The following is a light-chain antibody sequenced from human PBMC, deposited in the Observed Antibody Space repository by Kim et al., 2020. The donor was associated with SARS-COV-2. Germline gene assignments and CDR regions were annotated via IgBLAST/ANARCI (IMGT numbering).Light chain of an antibody. CDR3: QHYASSPRT. CDR1: QRICRNP. V-gene: IGKV3-20*01. J-gene: IGKJ1*01. CDR2: GAS. Sequence: ERPTPPLRASQRICRNPLARVQQKPGQTPRLLIYGASSRATGIPDRFSGSWSGTDFTLTISRLEPEDFAVYYCQHYASSPRTFGQGTKVEIK.